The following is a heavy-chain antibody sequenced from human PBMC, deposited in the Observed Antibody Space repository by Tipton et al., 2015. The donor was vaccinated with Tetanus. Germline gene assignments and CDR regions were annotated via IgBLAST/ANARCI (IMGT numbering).Heavy chain of an antibody. CDR3: AKGLWYSSSSYFDY. CDR1: GFTFSSFG. CDR2: ISTATSLT. Sequence: SLRLSCVASGFTFSSFGMNWVRQAPGKGLEWVSYISTATSLTYYADSVKGRFTISRDNAKNSLYLQMNSLRDEDTAIYYCAKGLWYSSSSYFDYWGQGTLLTVSS. J-gene: IGHJ4*02. V-gene: IGHV3-48*02. D-gene: IGHD6-6*01.